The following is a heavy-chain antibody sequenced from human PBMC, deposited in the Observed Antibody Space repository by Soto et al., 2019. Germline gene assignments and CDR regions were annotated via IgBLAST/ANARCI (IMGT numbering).Heavy chain of an antibody. V-gene: IGHV4-59*01. CDR2: IYSSGST. J-gene: IGHJ3*02. Sequence: SETLSLTCTVSGGSISSYYWSWIRQPPGKGLEWIGYIYSSGSTNYNPSLKSRVTISVDTSKNQFSLKLSSVTAADTAVYYCAKNYGNAFDIWGQGTRVTVSS. D-gene: IGHD4-17*01. CDR3: AKNYGNAFDI. CDR1: GGSISSYY.